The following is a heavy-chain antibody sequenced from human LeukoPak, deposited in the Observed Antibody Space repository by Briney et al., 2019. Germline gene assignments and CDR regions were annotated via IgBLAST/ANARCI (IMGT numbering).Heavy chain of an antibody. D-gene: IGHD3-3*01. CDR2: ISSSGSTI. J-gene: IGHJ3*02. Sequence: GGSLRLSCAASGFTFSDYYMSWIRQAPGKGLEWVSYISSSGSTIYYADSVKGRFTISRDNAKNSLYLQMNSLRAEDTAVYYCARTVERITIFGVVTSDAFDIWGQGTMVTVSS. CDR1: GFTFSDYY. CDR3: ARTVERITIFGVVTSDAFDI. V-gene: IGHV3-11*04.